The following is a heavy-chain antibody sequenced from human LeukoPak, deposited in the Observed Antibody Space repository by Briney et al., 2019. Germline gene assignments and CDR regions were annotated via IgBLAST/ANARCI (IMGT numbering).Heavy chain of an antibody. J-gene: IGHJ6*03. CDR2: IDTAGGT. Sequence: GGSLRLSCTASGFHFSNFDFHWVRQLRGKGLEWVSHIDTAGGTYYPGSVKGRFTISRANAKKSLYLQMHNLRVGDTALYFCAGGSPWSYYYMDVWGVGTAASVS. CDR1: GFHFSNFD. CDR3: AGGSPWSYYYMDV. D-gene: IGHD3-3*01. V-gene: IGHV3-13*01.